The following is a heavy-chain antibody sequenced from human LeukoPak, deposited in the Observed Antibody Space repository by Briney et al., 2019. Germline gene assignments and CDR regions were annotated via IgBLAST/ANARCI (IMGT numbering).Heavy chain of an antibody. Sequence: SETLALTCTVSGVSISSGGYYWSWIRQHPGQGLEWIGYIYYSGSTYYNPSLRSRVTISVDTSKNQFSLKLSSVTAADTAVYYCARDRDTGWFDPWGQGTLVTVSS. D-gene: IGHD5-18*01. V-gene: IGHV4-31*03. CDR3: ARDRDTGWFDP. CDR1: GVSISSGGYY. CDR2: IYYSGST. J-gene: IGHJ5*02.